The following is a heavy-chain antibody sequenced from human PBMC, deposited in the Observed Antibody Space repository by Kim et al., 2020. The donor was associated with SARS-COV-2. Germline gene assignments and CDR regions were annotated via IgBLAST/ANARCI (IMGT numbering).Heavy chain of an antibody. Sequence: GGSLRLSCAASGFTFSSYAMHWVRQAPGKGLEWVTFISYDGSNKYYADSVKGRFTISRDNSKNTLYLQMDSLRAEDTAVYYCARALGPYCSGGSCYSDGYWGQGTLVTVSS. CDR2: ISYDGSNK. V-gene: IGHV3-30*04. CDR3: ARALGPYCSGGSCYSDGY. D-gene: IGHD2-15*01. CDR1: GFTFSSYA. J-gene: IGHJ4*02.